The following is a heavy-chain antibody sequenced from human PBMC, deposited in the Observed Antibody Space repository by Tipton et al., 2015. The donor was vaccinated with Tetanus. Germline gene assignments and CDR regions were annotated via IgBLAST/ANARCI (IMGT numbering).Heavy chain of an antibody. J-gene: IGHJ5*02. D-gene: IGHD3-10*01. CDR1: RGSISDKKYY. CDR3: ARHLYGYWFDP. Sequence: TLSLTCTVSRGSISDKKYYWGWIRQPPGRGLEWIASIYFEGSTYYSPSFKGRVSIAVDRSQSVFSLNLTSATAADTAVYYCARHLYGYWFDPWGQGALVTVSS. CDR2: IYFEGST. V-gene: IGHV4-39*02.